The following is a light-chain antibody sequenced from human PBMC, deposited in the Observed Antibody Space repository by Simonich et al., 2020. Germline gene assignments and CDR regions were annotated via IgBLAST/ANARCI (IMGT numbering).Light chain of an antibody. Sequence: DIVMTQSPDSLAVSLGERATINCKSSQSVLYSSNNKNYLAWYQQKPGQPPKLLIYGAATRESGVPDRFSGSGSGTDFTLTISSLQAEEVAVYYCQQYYSTPYTFGQGTKLEIK. J-gene: IGKJ2*01. V-gene: IGKV4-1*01. CDR1: QSVLYSSNNKNY. CDR3: QQYYSTPYT. CDR2: GAA.